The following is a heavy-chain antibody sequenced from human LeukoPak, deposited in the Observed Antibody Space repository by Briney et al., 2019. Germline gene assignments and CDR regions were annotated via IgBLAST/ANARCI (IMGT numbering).Heavy chain of an antibody. V-gene: IGHV1-69*13. Sequence: SVKVSCKASGGTFSSYAISWVRQAPGQGLEWMGGIIPIFGTANYAQKFQGRVTITADESTSTAYMELSSLRSEDTAVYYCARTPARYSGGSCSPDYYYGMDVWGQGTTVTVSS. CDR2: IIPIFGTA. J-gene: IGHJ6*02. CDR1: GGTFSSYA. D-gene: IGHD2-15*01. CDR3: ARTPARYSGGSCSPDYYYGMDV.